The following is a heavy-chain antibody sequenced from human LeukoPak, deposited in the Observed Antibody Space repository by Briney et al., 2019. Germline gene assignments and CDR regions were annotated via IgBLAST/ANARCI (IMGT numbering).Heavy chain of an antibody. D-gene: IGHD4-17*01. CDR3: ARGPTDEYFQH. CDR1: GGSISSYY. CDR2: IYYSGST. V-gene: IGHV4-59*01. Sequence: SETLSLTCTVSGGSISSYYWSWIRQPPGKGLEWIGYIYYSGSTNYNPSLKSRVTISVDTPKNQFSLKLSSVTAADTAVYYCARGPTDEYFQHWGQGTLVTVSS. J-gene: IGHJ1*01.